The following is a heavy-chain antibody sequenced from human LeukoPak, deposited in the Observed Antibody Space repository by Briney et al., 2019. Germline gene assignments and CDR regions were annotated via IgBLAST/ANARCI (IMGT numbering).Heavy chain of an antibody. CDR3: TTLTITMVRGDRNDH. D-gene: IGHD3-10*01. Sequence: PGGFLRPSCASAGFTFSSYSMKWGRQAPGEGVEWVFSISSSSCYIYYDDSVKGRFTISRDKAKNPLYLPVNNLGAEDTAVYYCTTLTITMVRGDRNDHWGQGTLVTVSS. CDR1: GFTFSSYS. CDR2: ISSSSCYI. V-gene: IGHV3-21*01. J-gene: IGHJ4*02.